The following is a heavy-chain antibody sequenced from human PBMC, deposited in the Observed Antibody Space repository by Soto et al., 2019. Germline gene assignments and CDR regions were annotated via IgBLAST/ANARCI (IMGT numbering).Heavy chain of an antibody. D-gene: IGHD5-12*01. CDR2: IYYSGST. V-gene: IGHV4-59*01. CDR1: GGSISSYY. CDR3: ARDLDGYNYLGYYGMDV. Sequence: PSETLSLTCTVSGGSISSYYWSWIRQPPGKGLEWIGYIYYSGSTNYNPSLKSRVTISVDTSKNQFSLKLSSVTAADTAVYYCARDLDGYNYLGYYGMDVWGQGTTVTVSS. J-gene: IGHJ6*02.